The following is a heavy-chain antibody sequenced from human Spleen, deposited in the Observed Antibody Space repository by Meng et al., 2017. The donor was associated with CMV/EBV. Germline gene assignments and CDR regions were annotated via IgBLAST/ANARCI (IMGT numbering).Heavy chain of an antibody. Sequence: GGSLRLSCAASGFTFSGFSMNWVRQAPGRGLEWISYISSGSTTIYYADSVKGRFTISRENAKNSLYLQMNSLRVEDTAVFYCARPKGGGYHAFDYWGQGTLVTVSS. D-gene: IGHD5-12*01. V-gene: IGHV3-48*04. J-gene: IGHJ4*02. CDR1: GFTFSGFS. CDR3: ARPKGGGYHAFDY. CDR2: ISSGSTTI.